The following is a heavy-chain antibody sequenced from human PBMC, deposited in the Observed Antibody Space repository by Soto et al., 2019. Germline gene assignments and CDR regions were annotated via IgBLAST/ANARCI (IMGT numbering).Heavy chain of an antibody. V-gene: IGHV4-39*07. CDR2: IYYSGST. Sequence: PSETLSLTCTVSGGSISSSSYYWGWIRQPPGKGLEWIGSIYYSGSTYYNPSLKSRVTISVDTSKNQFSLKLSSVTAADTAVYYCARVRQVQYYYYYYGMDVWGQGTTVTVSS. D-gene: IGHD6-25*01. J-gene: IGHJ6*02. CDR1: GGSISSSSYY. CDR3: ARVRQVQYYYYYYGMDV.